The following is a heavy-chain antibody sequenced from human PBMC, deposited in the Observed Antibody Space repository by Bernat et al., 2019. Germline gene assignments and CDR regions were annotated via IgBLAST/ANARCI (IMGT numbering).Heavy chain of an antibody. V-gene: IGHV3-64D*06. CDR1: GFTFSSYA. J-gene: IGHJ1*01. CDR2: ISSNGVST. D-gene: IGHD6-13*01. CDR3: MKGQQHIG. Sequence: EVQLVESGGGLVQPGGSLRLSCSASGFTFSSYAMHWVRQAPGKGLEYVSAISSNGVSTYYADSVKGRFTIARDKSENTLYLQMSSLRAEETAVYYCMKGQQHIGWGQGTLVTVPS.